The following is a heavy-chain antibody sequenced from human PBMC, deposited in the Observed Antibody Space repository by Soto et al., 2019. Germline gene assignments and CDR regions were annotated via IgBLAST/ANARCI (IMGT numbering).Heavy chain of an antibody. V-gene: IGHV1-3*01. J-gene: IGHJ4*02. CDR1: GYTFTSYA. CDR3: ARQGLELGIGDY. CDR2: INAGNGNT. Sequence: QVQLVQSGAEVKKPGASVKVSCKASGYTFTSYAMHWVRQAPGQRLEWMGWINAGNGNTKYSQKFQGRVTITRDTSASTAYMELSSLRSEDTAVYYCARQGLELGIGDYWGQGTLVTVSS. D-gene: IGHD7-27*01.